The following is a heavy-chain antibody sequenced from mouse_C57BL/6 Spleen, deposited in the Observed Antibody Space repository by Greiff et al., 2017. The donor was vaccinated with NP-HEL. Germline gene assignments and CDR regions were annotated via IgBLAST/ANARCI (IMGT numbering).Heavy chain of an antibody. V-gene: IGHV1-15*01. Sequence: QVQLKQSGAELVRPGASVTLSCKASGYTFTDYEMHWVKQTPVHGLEWIGAIDPETGGTAYNQKFKGKAILTADKSSSTAYMELRSLTSEDSAVYYCTRGGITGPFAYWGQGTLVTVSA. J-gene: IGHJ3*01. CDR1: GYTFTDYE. CDR2: IDPETGGT. CDR3: TRGGITGPFAY. D-gene: IGHD4-1*01.